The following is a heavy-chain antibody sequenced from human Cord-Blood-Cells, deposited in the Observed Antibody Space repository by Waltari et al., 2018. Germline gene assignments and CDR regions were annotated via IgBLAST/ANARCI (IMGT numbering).Heavy chain of an antibody. V-gene: IGHV4-39*01. CDR3: ARQYCSGGSCYEYFQH. CDR2: IYYSGST. J-gene: IGHJ1*01. CDR1: GGSISSSSYY. D-gene: IGHD2-15*01. Sequence: QLQLQESGPGLVKPSETLSLTCTVAGGSISSSSYYWGWIRQPPGKGLEWIGSIYYSGSTYYHPSLKIRVTISVDTSKNQFSLKLSSVTAADTAVYYCARQYCSGGSCYEYFQHWGQGTLVTVSS.